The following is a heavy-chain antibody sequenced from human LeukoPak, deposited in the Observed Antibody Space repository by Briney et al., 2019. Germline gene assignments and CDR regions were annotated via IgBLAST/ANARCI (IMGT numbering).Heavy chain of an antibody. Sequence: SETLSLTCTVSGGSISSYYWSWIRQPPGKGLEWIGYIYNGGSTNYNPSPKSRVTTSVDTSKNQFSLKLRSVTAADTAVYYCARVETNTVWAMDYWGQGTLVTVSS. CDR2: IYNGGST. CDR3: ARVETNTVWAMDY. CDR1: GGSISSYY. V-gene: IGHV4-59*08. D-gene: IGHD2-21*02. J-gene: IGHJ4*02.